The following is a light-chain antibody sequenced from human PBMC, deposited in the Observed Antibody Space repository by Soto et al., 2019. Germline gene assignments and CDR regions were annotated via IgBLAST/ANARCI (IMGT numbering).Light chain of an antibody. J-gene: IGLJ2*01. CDR3: QSYDSCIFVV. Sequence: NFMLTQPHSVSESPGKTVTISCTRSSGSIASNYVQWYQQRPGSAPTTVIYEDNQRPSGVPDRFSGSIDSSSNSASLTISGLKTEDEADYYCQSYDSCIFVVFGGGTKLTVL. CDR2: EDN. V-gene: IGLV6-57*04. CDR1: SGSIASNY.